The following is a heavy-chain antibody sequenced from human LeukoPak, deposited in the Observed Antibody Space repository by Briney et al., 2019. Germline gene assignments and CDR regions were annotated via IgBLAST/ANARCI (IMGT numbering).Heavy chain of an antibody. V-gene: IGHV3-21*01. D-gene: IGHD3-22*01. J-gene: IGHJ4*02. CDR2: ISSSSYT. CDR3: ARLKSHSSGYYHFDY. CDR1: GFTFSSYF. Sequence: GGSLRLSCAASGFTFSSYFMNWVRQAPGKGLEWVSSISSSSYTYYADSVKGRFTISRDNAKNSLYLQMNSLRAEDTAVYYCARLKSHSSGYYHFDYWGQGTLVTVSS.